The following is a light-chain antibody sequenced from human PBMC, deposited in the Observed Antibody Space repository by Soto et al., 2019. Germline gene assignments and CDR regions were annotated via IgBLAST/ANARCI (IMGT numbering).Light chain of an antibody. CDR3: QQYYSYSRT. CDR2: DVS. J-gene: IGKJ1*01. Sequence: DIQMTQSPSTLSASVGDRVTITCRASQTVSSLLAWYQQKPGKAPKLLIYDVSSLESGVPSRFSGSGSGTEFTLTISSLQPDDFATYYCQQYYSYSRTFGQGTKVEVK. V-gene: IGKV1-5*01. CDR1: QTVSSL.